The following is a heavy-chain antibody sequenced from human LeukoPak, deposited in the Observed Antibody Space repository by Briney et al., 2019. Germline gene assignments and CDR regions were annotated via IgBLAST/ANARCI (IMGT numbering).Heavy chain of an antibody. CDR2: ISSSSYI. D-gene: IGHD3-3*01. Sequence: PGGSLRLSCAASGFTFSSYSMNWVRQAPGKGLEWVSSISSSSYIYYSDSVKGRFTISRDNAKNSLYLQMNSLRAEDTAVYYCARDLDYDFWSGFHHNWFDPWGQGTLVTVSS. CDR3: ARDLDYDFWSGFHHNWFDP. J-gene: IGHJ5*02. CDR1: GFTFSSYS. V-gene: IGHV3-21*01.